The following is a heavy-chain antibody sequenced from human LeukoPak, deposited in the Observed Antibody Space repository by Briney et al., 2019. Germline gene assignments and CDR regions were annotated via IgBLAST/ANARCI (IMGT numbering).Heavy chain of an antibody. Sequence: SETLSLTCAVYGESFSGYYWSWIRQPPGKGLEWIGEINHSGSTSYNPSLKSRVTISVDTSKNQFSLSLSSVTAADTAVYYCARVDLPCRRFDYWGQGTLVTVSS. J-gene: IGHJ4*02. D-gene: IGHD3/OR15-3a*01. CDR3: ARVDLPCRRFDY. CDR2: INHSGST. CDR1: GESFSGYY. V-gene: IGHV4-34*01.